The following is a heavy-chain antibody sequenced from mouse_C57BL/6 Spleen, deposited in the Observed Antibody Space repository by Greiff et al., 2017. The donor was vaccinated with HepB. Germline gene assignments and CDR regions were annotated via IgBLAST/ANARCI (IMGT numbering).Heavy chain of an antibody. Sequence: QVQLQQPGTELVKPGASVKLSCKASGYTFTSYWMHWVKQRPGQGLEWIGNINPSNGGTNYNEKFKSKATLTVDKSSSTAYMQLSSLTSEDSAVYYCASSGYSFGSICSAMDYWGKGTPGAFSS. CDR1: GYTFTSYW. CDR3: ASSGYSFGSICSAMDY. CDR2: INPSNGGT. J-gene: IGHJ4*01. V-gene: IGHV1-53*01. D-gene: IGHD1-1*01.